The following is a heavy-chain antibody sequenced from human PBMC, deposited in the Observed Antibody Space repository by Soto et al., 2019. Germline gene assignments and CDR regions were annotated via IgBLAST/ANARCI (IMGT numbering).Heavy chain of an antibody. Sequence: EVQLLESGGGLVQPGGSLRLSCAASGFTFSSYAMSWVRQAPGKGLEWVSAISGSGGSTYYAVSVKGRFTISRDNSKNTVYLQRNSLRAEDTAVYYCAKAPGPWELLPTLANWGQGTLVTVSS. D-gene: IGHD1-26*01. V-gene: IGHV3-23*01. CDR3: AKAPGPWELLPTLAN. CDR2: ISGSGGST. J-gene: IGHJ4*02. CDR1: GFTFSSYA.